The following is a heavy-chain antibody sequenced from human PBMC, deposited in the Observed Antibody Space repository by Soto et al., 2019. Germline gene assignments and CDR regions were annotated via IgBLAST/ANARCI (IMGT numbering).Heavy chain of an antibody. CDR2: ISGYNGNT. Sequence: QVQLVQSGAEVKKPGASVKVSCKASGYTFTSYGISWVRQAPGQGLEWMGWISGYNGNTNYAQKVQGRVTMTTDISTGHSLKEVKGLGFCGNGVVFWGGEGYCNWSPRLGGGGFGMDVWGQGTTVTVSS. V-gene: IGHV1-18*01. CDR3: GGEGYCNWSPRLGGGGFGMDV. J-gene: IGHJ6*02. D-gene: IGHD2-15*01. CDR1: GYTFTSYG.